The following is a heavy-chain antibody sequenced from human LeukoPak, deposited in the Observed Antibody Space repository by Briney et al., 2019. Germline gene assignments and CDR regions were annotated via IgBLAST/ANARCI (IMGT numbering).Heavy chain of an antibody. Sequence: PGGSLRLSCAASGFTVSSNYMSWVRQAPGKGLEWVSVIYSGGSTYYADSVKGRCTISRDNSKNTLYLQMNSLRAEDTAVYYCARGFYGDYYYHYGMDVWGQGTTVTVSS. V-gene: IGHV3-66*01. D-gene: IGHD2/OR15-2a*01. J-gene: IGHJ6*02. CDR1: GFTVSSNY. CDR3: ARGFYGDYYYHYGMDV. CDR2: IYSGGST.